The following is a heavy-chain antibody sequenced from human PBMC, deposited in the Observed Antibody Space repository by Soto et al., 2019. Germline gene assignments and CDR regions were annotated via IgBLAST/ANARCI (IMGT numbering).Heavy chain of an antibody. J-gene: IGHJ6*02. CDR3: ARPSGSYSYYYGMDV. V-gene: IGHV4-34*01. CDR2: INHSGST. D-gene: IGHD1-26*01. CDR1: GGSFSGYY. Sequence: SETLSLTCAVYGGSFSGYYWSWIRQPPGKGLEWIGEINHSGSTNYNPSLKSRVTISVDTSKNQFSLKLSSVTAADTAVYYCARPSGSYSYYYGMDVGGQGTTVTVSS.